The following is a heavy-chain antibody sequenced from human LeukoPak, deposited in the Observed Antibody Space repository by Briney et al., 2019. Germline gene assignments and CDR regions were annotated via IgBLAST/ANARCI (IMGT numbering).Heavy chain of an antibody. V-gene: IGHV4-4*07. CDR1: GGYISSYY. D-gene: IGHD3-10*01. CDR2: IYTSGST. J-gene: IGHJ4*02. Sequence: SETLSLTCIVSGGYISSYYWNWIRQPAGKGLEWIGRIYTSGSTNYNPSLKSRVTMSVDTSKNQFSLKLSSVTAADTAVYYCARALPPIWFGEPHEGYYFDYWGQGTLVTVSS. CDR3: ARALPPIWFGEPHEGYYFDY.